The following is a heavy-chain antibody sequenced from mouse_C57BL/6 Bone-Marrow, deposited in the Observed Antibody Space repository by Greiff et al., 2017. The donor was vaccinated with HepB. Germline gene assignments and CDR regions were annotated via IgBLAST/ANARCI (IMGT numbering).Heavy chain of an antibody. CDR1: GFPFTCYG. CDR3: AKNWDGNSFAY. V-gene: IGHV2-5*01. CDR2: IWRGGST. Sequence: GQLVESGPGLVQPSQGLSITWPGSGFPFTCYGVHWVRQAPGKGLEWLGVIWRGGSTDYNAAFMSRLSITKDNSKSQVFFKMNSLQADDTAIYYCAKNWDGNSFAYWGQGTLVTVSA. D-gene: IGHD2-1*01. J-gene: IGHJ3*01.